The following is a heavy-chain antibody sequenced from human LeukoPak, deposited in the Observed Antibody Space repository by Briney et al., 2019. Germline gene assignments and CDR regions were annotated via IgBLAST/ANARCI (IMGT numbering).Heavy chain of an antibody. Sequence: PSETLSLTCTVSGGSISSSSYYWSWIRQPPGKGLEWIGEINHSGSTNYNPSLKSRVTISVDTSKNQFSLKLSSVTAADTAVYYCARYSSTVDYWGQGTLVTVSS. D-gene: IGHD4-11*01. CDR3: ARYSSTVDY. J-gene: IGHJ4*02. CDR1: GGSISSSSYY. V-gene: IGHV4-39*07. CDR2: INHSGST.